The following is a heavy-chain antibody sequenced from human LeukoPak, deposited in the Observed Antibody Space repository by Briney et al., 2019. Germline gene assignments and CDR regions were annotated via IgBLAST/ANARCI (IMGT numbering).Heavy chain of an antibody. Sequence: GASVKVSCKASGYTFTGYYMHWVRQAPGQGLEWMGWINPNSGGTNYAQKFQGRVTMTRDTSISTAYMELSRLRSDDTAVYYCARDTPYCSGGSCYQENDAFDIWGQGTMVTVSS. CDR2: INPNSGGT. D-gene: IGHD2-15*01. CDR3: ARDTPYCSGGSCYQENDAFDI. CDR1: GYTFTGYY. J-gene: IGHJ3*02. V-gene: IGHV1-2*02.